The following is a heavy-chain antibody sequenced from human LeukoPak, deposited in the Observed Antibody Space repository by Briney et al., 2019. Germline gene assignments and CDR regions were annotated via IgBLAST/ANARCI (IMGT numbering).Heavy chain of an antibody. D-gene: IGHD1-26*01. V-gene: IGHV3-21*01. J-gene: IGHJ4*02. CDR1: GFTFSSYS. Sequence: VGSLRLSCAASGFTFSSYSMNWVRQAPGKGLEWVSSISSSSSYIYYADSVKGRFTISRDNAKNSLYLQMNSLRAEDTAVYYCARTLEGDYSGGYLGDWGQGTLVTVSS. CDR3: ARTLEGDYSGGYLGD. CDR2: ISSSSSYI.